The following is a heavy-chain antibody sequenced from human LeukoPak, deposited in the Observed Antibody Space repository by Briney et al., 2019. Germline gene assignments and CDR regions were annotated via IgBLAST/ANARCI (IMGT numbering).Heavy chain of an antibody. J-gene: IGHJ6*02. V-gene: IGHV1-8*01. CDR3: ARDLFESPAPGMDV. CDR2: MNPNSGNT. CDR1: GYTFTSYD. Sequence: ASVKVSCMASGYTFTSYDINWVRQATGQGLEWMGWMNPNSGNTGYEQKFQGRVTMTRNTSISTAYMELSSLRSEDTAVYYCARDLFESPAPGMDVWGQGTTVTVSS.